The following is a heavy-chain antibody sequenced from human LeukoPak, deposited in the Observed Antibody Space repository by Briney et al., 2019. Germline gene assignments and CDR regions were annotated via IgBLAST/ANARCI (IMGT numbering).Heavy chain of an antibody. CDR3: AKDYHDSSLDSFDY. CDR2: ISGSGGSA. CDR1: GFTFSSYA. V-gene: IGHV3-23*01. J-gene: IGHJ4*02. Sequence: LPGGSLRLSCAASGFTFSSYAMSWVRQAPRKGLQWVSGISGSGGSAYYSDSVKGRFTISRDNSKNTLYLQMNSLRAEDTAIYYCAKDYHDSSLDSFDYWGQGTLVTVSS. D-gene: IGHD3-22*01.